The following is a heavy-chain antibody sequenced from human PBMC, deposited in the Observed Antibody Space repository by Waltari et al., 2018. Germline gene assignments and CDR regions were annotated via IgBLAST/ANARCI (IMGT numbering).Heavy chain of an antibody. V-gene: IGHV3-23*01. D-gene: IGHD3-9*01. CDR1: GFTFSSSA. CDR3: AKGDGYDILTGYYPFDY. Sequence: EVQLLESGGGLVQPGGSLRLSCAASGFTFSSSAMSWVRQAPGKGLEWVSAISGSGGSTYYADAVKGRFTISRDNSKNTLYLQMNSLRAEDTAVYYCAKGDGYDILTGYYPFDYWGQGTLVTVSS. CDR2: ISGSGGST. J-gene: IGHJ4*02.